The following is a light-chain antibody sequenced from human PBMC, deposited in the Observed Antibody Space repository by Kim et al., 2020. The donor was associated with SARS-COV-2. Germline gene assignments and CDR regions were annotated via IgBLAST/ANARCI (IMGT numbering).Light chain of an antibody. CDR3: QAWDSSTVV. V-gene: IGLV3-1*01. J-gene: IGLJ1*01. Sequence: SYELTQPPSVCVAPGQTVSITCSGDELGDNFVCWYQQKAGQSPVLVIYQDTKRPSGIPERISGSHSGNTATLTISGTQTLDEADYYCQAWDSSTVVFGPGTKVTVL. CDR1: ELGDNF. CDR2: QDT.